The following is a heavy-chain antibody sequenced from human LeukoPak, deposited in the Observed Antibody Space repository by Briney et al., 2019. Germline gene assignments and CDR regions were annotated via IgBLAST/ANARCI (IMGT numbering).Heavy chain of an antibody. Sequence: GGSLRLSCAASGFTFSSHWMSWVRQAPGKGLEWVSAISGSGGSTYYADSVKGRFTISRDNSKNTLYLQMNSLRAEDTAVYYCAKDCSGGSCCPGWGQGTLVTVSS. CDR1: GFTFSSHW. D-gene: IGHD2-15*01. CDR2: ISGSGGST. CDR3: AKDCSGGSCCPG. J-gene: IGHJ4*02. V-gene: IGHV3-23*01.